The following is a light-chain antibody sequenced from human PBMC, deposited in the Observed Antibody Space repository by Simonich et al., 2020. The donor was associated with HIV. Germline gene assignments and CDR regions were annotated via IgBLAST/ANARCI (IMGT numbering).Light chain of an antibody. V-gene: IGLV2-8*01. CDR2: EVN. J-gene: IGLJ1*01. CDR3: SSYAGSNSYV. CDR1: SSDVGGSNY. Sequence: QSALTQPPSASGSPGQSVTISCTGTSSDVGGSNYVSWYQQRPGKAPRLMIYEVNKRPSGVPDRFAGSKAGKMASLTGSGLQAEDEADYYCSSYAGSNSYVFGTGTKVTVL.